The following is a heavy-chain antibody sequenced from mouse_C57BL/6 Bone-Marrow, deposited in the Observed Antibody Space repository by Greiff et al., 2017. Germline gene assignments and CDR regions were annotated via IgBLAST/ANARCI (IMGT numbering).Heavy chain of an antibody. CDR1: GYTFTSYW. CDR3: ARHGSSQYYYAMDY. J-gene: IGHJ4*01. D-gene: IGHD1-1*01. CDR2: INPSNGGT. V-gene: IGHV1-53*01. Sequence: VKLQQSGTELVKPGASVKLSCKASGYTFTSYWMHWVKQRPGQGLEWIGNINPSNGGTNYNEKFKSKATLTVDKSSSTAYMQLSSLTSEDSAVYYCARHGSSQYYYAMDYWGQGTSVTVSS.